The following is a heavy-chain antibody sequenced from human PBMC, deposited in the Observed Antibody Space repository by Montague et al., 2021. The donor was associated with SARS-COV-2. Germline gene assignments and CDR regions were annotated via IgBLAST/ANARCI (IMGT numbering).Heavy chain of an antibody. Sequence: SLRLSCAASGFTFSSYAMHWVRQAPGKGLEWVAVISYDGSNKYYADSVKGRFTISRDNSKNTLYLQMNSLRAEDTAVYYCARDGREGVLWFGELLFGWFDPWGQGTLVTVSS. J-gene: IGHJ5*02. CDR1: GFTFSSYA. CDR3: ARDGREGVLWFGELLFGWFDP. CDR2: ISYDGSNK. V-gene: IGHV3-30*04. D-gene: IGHD3-10*01.